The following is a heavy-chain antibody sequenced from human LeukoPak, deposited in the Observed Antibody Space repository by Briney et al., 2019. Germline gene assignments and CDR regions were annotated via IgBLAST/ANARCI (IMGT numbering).Heavy chain of an antibody. D-gene: IGHD2-15*01. J-gene: IGHJ6*02. CDR2: INPNSGGT. CDR3: ARVVAATPEGYYYYYGMDV. CDR1: GYTFTGYY. V-gene: IGHV1-2*02. Sequence: GGSVKVYCKASGYTFTGYYMHWVRQAPGQGLEWMGWINPNSGGTNYAQKFQGRVTMTRDTSISTAYMELSRLRSDDTAVYYCARVVAATPEGYYYYYGMDVWGQGTTVTVSS.